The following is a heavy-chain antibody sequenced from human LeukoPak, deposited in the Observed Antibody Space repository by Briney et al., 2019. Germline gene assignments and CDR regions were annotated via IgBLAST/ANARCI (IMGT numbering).Heavy chain of an antibody. D-gene: IGHD5-24*01. CDR3: ARIGYNHYFDY. CDR1: GYTFTDYY. V-gene: IGHV1-2*02. J-gene: IGHJ4*02. Sequence: ASVKVSCKASGYTFTDYYLHWVRQAPGQGLEWMGWINPNSGGTNSAQTFQGRVTMTRDTTTTTAYLDLSRLRSDDTAVYYCARIGYNHYFDYWGQGTLVTVSS. CDR2: INPNSGGT.